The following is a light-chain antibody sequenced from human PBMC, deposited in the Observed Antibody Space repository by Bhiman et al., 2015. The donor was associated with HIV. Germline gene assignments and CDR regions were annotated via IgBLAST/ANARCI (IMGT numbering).Light chain of an antibody. V-gene: IGLV3-1*01. Sequence: SFDLTQPPSVSVSPGQTGSITCSGDKLGNKYASWYQQKPGQSPVLVMYQDNKRPSGVPERFFGSNSGNTATLTISGTQAVDEADYYCQAWDSGTAVFGAGTKVTVL. CDR3: QAWDSGTAV. CDR1: KLGNKY. CDR2: QDN. J-gene: IGLJ1*01.